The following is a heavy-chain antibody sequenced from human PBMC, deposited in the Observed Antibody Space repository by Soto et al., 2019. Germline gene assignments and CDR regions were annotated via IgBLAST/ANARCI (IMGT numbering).Heavy chain of an antibody. D-gene: IGHD1-7*01. J-gene: IGHJ4*02. V-gene: IGHV4-4*02. Sequence: QVQLQESGPGLVKPSGTLSLTCAVSGGSISSSNWWSWVRQPPGKGLEWIGEIYHSGSTNYNPSLTWRVTIAVESSKNQFSLKLSSVTGAGTAVYSCATLGWNYDGFVSWGQGTLVTGSS. CDR2: IYHSGST. CDR3: ATLGWNYDGFVS. CDR1: GGSISSSNW.